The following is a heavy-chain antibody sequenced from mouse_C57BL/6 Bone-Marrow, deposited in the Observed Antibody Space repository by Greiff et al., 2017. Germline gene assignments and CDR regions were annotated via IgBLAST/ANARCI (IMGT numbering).Heavy chain of an antibody. CDR1: GYAFTNYL. D-gene: IGHD2-3*01. J-gene: IGHJ4*01. V-gene: IGHV1-54*01. CDR3: ARTGYYSYAMDY. Sequence: VQLQQSGAELVRPGTSVKVSCKASGYAFTNYLIEWVKQRPGQGLEWIGVINPGSGGTNYNEKFKGKATLTADKSSSTAYMQLSSLTSEDSAVXFCARTGYYSYAMDYWGQGTSVTVSS. CDR2: INPGSGGT.